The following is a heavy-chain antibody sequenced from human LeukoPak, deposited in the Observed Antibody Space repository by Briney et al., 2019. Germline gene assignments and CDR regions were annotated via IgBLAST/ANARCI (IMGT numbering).Heavy chain of an antibody. CDR3: ARESSSWTNYYYYYYMDV. D-gene: IGHD6-13*01. V-gene: IGHV4-34*01. Sequence: TSETLSLTCAVYGGSFSGYYWSWIRQPPGKGLEWIGEINHSGSTNYNPSLKSRVTISVDTSKNQFYLKLSSVTAADTAVYYCARESSSWTNYYYYYYMDVCGKGTTVTVSS. CDR1: GGSFSGYY. CDR2: INHSGST. J-gene: IGHJ6*03.